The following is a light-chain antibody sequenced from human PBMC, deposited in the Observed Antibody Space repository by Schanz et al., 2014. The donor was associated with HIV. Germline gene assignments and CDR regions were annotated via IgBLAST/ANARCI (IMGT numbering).Light chain of an antibody. CDR1: SSDVGGYNY. Sequence: QSALTQPRSVSGSPGQSVAISCTGTSSDVGGYNYVSWYQQHPGKAPKLMIYEVSKRPSGVPDRFSGSKSGNTASLTVSGLQAEDEADYFCSSYRSYSTLEGVFGGGTKLTVL. J-gene: IGLJ3*02. CDR2: EVS. CDR3: SSYRSYSTLEGV. V-gene: IGLV2-11*01.